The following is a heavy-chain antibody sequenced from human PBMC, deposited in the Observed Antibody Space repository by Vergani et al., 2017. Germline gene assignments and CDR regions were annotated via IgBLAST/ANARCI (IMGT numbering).Heavy chain of an antibody. J-gene: IGHJ4*02. D-gene: IGHD6-25*01. Sequence: QVQLQQWGAGLLKPSETLSLTCAVYGGSFSGYYWSWIRQPPGQGLEWIGEINHSGSTNYNPSLKSRGTISVDTSKNQFSLKLSSVTAADTAVYYCGRGRRGSSARYFDYWGQGTLVTVSS. CDR3: GRGRRGSSARYFDY. V-gene: IGHV4-34*01. CDR1: GGSFSGYY. CDR2: INHSGST.